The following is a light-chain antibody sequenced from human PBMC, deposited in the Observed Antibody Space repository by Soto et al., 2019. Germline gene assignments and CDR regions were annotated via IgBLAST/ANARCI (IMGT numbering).Light chain of an antibody. Sequence: DIQMTQSPSSLSASVGDRVTITCRASQGISTYLFWYQQRQGNPPKLLIYAASNLVSRVPSMFSGSGSGTDFTLTISSLKPEEFATYYCQQSYRTPNTFGQGNKLETK. CDR1: QGISTY. CDR2: AAS. CDR3: QQSYRTPNT. J-gene: IGKJ2*01. V-gene: IGKV1-39*01.